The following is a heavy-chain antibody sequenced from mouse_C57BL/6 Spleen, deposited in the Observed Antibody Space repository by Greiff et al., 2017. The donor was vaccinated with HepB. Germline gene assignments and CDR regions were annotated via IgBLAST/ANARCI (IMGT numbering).Heavy chain of an antibody. Sequence: VKLQESGAELARPGASVKLSCKASGYTFTSYGISWVKQRTGQGLEWLGEIYPRSGNTYYNEKFKGKATLTADKSSSTAYMELRSLTSEDSAVYFFAIRDYYEYGGAWFAYWGQGTLVTVSA. CDR2: IYPRSGNT. J-gene: IGHJ3*01. V-gene: IGHV1-81*01. D-gene: IGHD2-4*01. CDR3: AIRDYYEYGGAWFAY. CDR1: GYTFTSYG.